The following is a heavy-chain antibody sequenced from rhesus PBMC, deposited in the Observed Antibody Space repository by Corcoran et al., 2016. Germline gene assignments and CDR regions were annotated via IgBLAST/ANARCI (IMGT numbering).Heavy chain of an antibody. CDR2: ISYSGRT. Sequence: QLQLQESGPGLVKPSETLSLTCAVSGYSISSGYGWSWIRQPPGKGLEWIGYISYSGRTRYNPSRESRVTISRDTSKNQFSMKLSSVTAADTAVYYCARVERQPNNFDCWGQGVLVTVSS. CDR1: GYSISSGYG. V-gene: IGHV4-122*02. D-gene: IGHD6-25*01. CDR3: ARVERQPNNFDC. J-gene: IGHJ4*01.